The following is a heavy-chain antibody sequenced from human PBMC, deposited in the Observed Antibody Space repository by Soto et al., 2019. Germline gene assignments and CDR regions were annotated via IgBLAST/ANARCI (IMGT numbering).Heavy chain of an antibody. J-gene: IGHJ4*02. CDR2: ISTYNGNT. CDR1: GYTCTTYG. D-gene: IGHD3-22*01. V-gene: IGHV1-18*01. CDR3: ARGPTDYYDNSGDYFLDY. Sequence: QVQLVQSGAEVKKPGASVKVSCKASGYTCTTYGMSWVRQAPGQGLDWMGWISTYNGNTKYAERLQGRVTMTTDTTTSTAYMELRSLRSDDTAVYYCARGPTDYYDNSGDYFLDYWGQGTLVTVSS.